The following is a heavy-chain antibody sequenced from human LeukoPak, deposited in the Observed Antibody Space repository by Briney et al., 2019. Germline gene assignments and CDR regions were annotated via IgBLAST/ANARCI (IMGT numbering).Heavy chain of an antibody. Sequence: PGGSLRLSCAASGFTFSNYWMSWVRQAPGKGLEWVAHINQDGSEEHYMDSVKARFIISRDNATNSLSMQMDSLRAEDTAVYFCAKRGVVIRVILVGFHKEAYYFDSWGQGALVTVSS. D-gene: IGHD3-22*01. J-gene: IGHJ4*02. CDR1: GFTFSNYW. CDR2: INQDGSEE. V-gene: IGHV3-7*01. CDR3: AKRGVVIRVILVGFHKEAYYFDS.